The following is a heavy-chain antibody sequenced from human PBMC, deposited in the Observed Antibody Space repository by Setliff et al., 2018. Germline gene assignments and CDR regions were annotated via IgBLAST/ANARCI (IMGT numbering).Heavy chain of an antibody. CDR2: IYPGDSDT. Sequence: GESLTLSCQGLGYDFFGYWIAWVRQVPGKGPEWVGLIYPGDSDTRYSPSFQGQVTIAVDRSRVTAYLQWDSLKASDAATYYCARLAVRNTVYYYFTYVWGKGTSVTVSS. J-gene: IGHJ6*03. V-gene: IGHV5-51*01. CDR3: ARLAVRNTVYYYFTYV. CDR1: GYDFFGYW. D-gene: IGHD6-19*01.